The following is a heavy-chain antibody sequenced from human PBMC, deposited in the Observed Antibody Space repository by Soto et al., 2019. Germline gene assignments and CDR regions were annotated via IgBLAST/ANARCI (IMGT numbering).Heavy chain of an antibody. CDR1: GFMFSAYW. J-gene: IGHJ4*02. CDR2: ISGGASDK. D-gene: IGHD2-21*01. V-gene: IGHV3-7*01. Sequence: EVQLEESGGRLVQPGGSLRLSCAASGFMFSAYWMSWVRQDPGKGLEWVATISGGASDKFYVDSVKGRFTISRDDSKNTLYLQMNSLRDEDTAVYYCVREDWHRFDSWGQGTLVTVSS. CDR3: VREDWHRFDS.